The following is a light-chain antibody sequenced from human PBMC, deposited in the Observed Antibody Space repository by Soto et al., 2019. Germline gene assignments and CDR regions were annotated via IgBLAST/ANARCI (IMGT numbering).Light chain of an antibody. Sequence: QSALTQPPSASGSPGQSVTISCTGTSSDVGGYNYVSWYQQHPRKAPKLMIYEVSRRPSGVPDRFSGSKSGNTASLTVSGLQAEDEADYYCSSYAGSNTVVFGGGTKLTVL. CDR3: SSYAGSNTVV. CDR2: EVS. V-gene: IGLV2-8*01. CDR1: SSDVGGYNY. J-gene: IGLJ2*01.